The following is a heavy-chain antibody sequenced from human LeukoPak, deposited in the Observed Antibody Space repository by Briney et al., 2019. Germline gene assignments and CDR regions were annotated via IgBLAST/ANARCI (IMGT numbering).Heavy chain of an antibody. Sequence: GGSLRLSCAASGFIFSSYSMNWVRQAPGKGLEWVSSISSSSSYIYYADSVKGRFTISRDNAKNSLYLQMNSLRAEDTAVYYCARSDETIYQMPARNYYGMDVWGQGTTVTVSS. CDR1: GFIFSSYS. CDR3: ARSDETIYQMPARNYYGMDV. CDR2: ISSSSSYI. D-gene: IGHD2-2*01. J-gene: IGHJ6*02. V-gene: IGHV3-21*01.